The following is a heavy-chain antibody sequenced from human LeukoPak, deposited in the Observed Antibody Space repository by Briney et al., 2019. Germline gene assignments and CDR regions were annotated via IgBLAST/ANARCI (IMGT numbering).Heavy chain of an antibody. D-gene: IGHD3-10*01. Sequence: ASVKVSCKASGYTFTSYDINWGRQATGQGLEWMGWMNPNSGNTGYAQKFQGRVTITRNTSISTAYMELSSLRSEDTAVYYCAREGYYYGSGSYYRRDAFDIWGQGTMVTVSS. V-gene: IGHV1-8*03. CDR2: MNPNSGNT. CDR3: AREGYYYGSGSYYRRDAFDI. CDR1: GYTFTSYD. J-gene: IGHJ3*02.